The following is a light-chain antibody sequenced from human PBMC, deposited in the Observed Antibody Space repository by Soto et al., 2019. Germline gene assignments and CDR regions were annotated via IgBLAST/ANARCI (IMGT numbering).Light chain of an antibody. V-gene: IGLV2-14*01. CDR1: SSDVGAYNY. CDR2: EVS. Sequence: QSVLPQPASVSGSPGQSITISCTGTSSDVGAYNYVSWYQQHPGKAPKLIIYEVSNRPSGVSWRFSGSKSGNTASLTISGLQSEDEADYYCSSHTTSNTRVFGTGTKVTVL. CDR3: SSHTTSNTRV. J-gene: IGLJ1*01.